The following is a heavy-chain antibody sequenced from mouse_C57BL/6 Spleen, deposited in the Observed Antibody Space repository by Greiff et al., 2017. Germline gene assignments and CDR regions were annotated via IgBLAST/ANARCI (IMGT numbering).Heavy chain of an antibody. D-gene: IGHD1-1*01. J-gene: IGHJ4*01. CDR1: GYTFTSYW. V-gene: IGHV1-69*01. CDR2: IDPSDSYT. Sequence: VQLQQPGAELVMPGASVKLSCKASGYTFTSYWMHWVKQRPGQGLEWIGEIDPSDSYTNYNQKFKGKSTLTVDKSSSTAYMQLSSLTSEDSAVYYCARWSTTVVGDAMDYWGQGTSVTVSS. CDR3: ARWSTTVVGDAMDY.